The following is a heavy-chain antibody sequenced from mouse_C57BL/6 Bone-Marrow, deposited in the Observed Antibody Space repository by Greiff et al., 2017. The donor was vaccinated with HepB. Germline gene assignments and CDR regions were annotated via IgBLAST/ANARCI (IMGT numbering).Heavy chain of an antibody. CDR2: IRSKRSNYAT. Sequence: EVMLVESGGGLVQPKGSLKLSCAASGFTFNTYAMHWVRQAPGKGLEWVARIRSKRSNYATYYADSVKDRFTISRDDSQSMLYLQMNNLKTEDTAMYYCVRKRGGDYWGQGTSVTVSS. J-gene: IGHJ4*01. CDR1: GFTFNTYA. V-gene: IGHV10-3*01. CDR3: VRKRGGDY.